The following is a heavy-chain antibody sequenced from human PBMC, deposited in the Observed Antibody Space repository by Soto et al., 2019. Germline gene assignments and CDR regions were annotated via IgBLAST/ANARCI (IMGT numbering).Heavy chain of an antibody. CDR3: ARRSGSDDGVDYYYYYYMDV. CDR1: GGSISSYY. J-gene: IGHJ6*03. CDR2: NYYSGST. Sequence: PSETLSLTCTVSGGSISSYYWSWIRQPPGKGLEWIGYNYYSGSTNYNPSLKSRVTISEDTSKNQFSLKLSSVTAADTAVYYCARRSGSDDGVDYYYYYYMDVWGKGTTVTVSS. V-gene: IGHV4-59*08. D-gene: IGHD6-19*01.